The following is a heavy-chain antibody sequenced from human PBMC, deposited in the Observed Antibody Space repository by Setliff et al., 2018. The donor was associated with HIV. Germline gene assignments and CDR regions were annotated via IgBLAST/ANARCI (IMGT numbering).Heavy chain of an antibody. D-gene: IGHD3-10*01. V-gene: IGHV3-48*04. CDR1: GFTFSTYS. CDR3: ARSVGFGEFPSDY. CDR2: ISGTSSTI. J-gene: IGHJ4*02. Sequence: GGSLRLSCAASGFTFSTYSMNWVRQAPGKGLEWLAFISGTSSTIYYADSVRGRFTISRDNAKSSLYLQINSLRANDTAVYYCARSVGFGEFPSDYWGQGTLVTVSS.